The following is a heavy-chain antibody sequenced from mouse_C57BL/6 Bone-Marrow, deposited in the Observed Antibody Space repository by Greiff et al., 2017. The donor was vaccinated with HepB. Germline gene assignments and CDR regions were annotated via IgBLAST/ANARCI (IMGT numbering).Heavy chain of an antibody. D-gene: IGHD2-4*01. V-gene: IGHV5-4*01. J-gene: IGHJ4*01. CDR1: GFTFSSYA. CDR2: ISDGGSYT. Sequence: EVKVVESGGGLVKPGGSLKLSCAASGFTFSSYAMSWVRQTPEKRLEWVATISDGGSYTYYPDNVKGRFTISRDNAKNNLYLQMSHLKSEDTAMYYCARDNDYGYYYAMDYWGQGTSVTVAS. CDR3: ARDNDYGYYYAMDY.